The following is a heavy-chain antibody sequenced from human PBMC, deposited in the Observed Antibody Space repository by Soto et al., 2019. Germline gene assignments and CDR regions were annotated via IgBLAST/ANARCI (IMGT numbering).Heavy chain of an antibody. Sequence: GGSLRLSCAASGFTFSSYAMGWVRQAPGKGLEWVSAISGSGGSTYYADSVKGRFTISRDNSKNTLYLQMNSLRAQDTAVYYCAKDNVVVTHSPYFQHWGQGTLVTVSS. D-gene: IGHD2-21*02. CDR1: GFTFSSYA. CDR3: AKDNVVVTHSPYFQH. CDR2: ISGSGGST. J-gene: IGHJ1*01. V-gene: IGHV3-23*01.